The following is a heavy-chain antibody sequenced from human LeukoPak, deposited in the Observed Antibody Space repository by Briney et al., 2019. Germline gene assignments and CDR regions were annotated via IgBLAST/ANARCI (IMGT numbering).Heavy chain of an antibody. Sequence: PSETLSLTCTVSGGSISNNDYYWGWIRQPPGKGLEWIGSIYYNGKTFYTPSLKSRVTISVDTSKNEFSLRLSSVTAADTAVFYCARLTSGSLNYYYYCMDVWGKGATVTVSS. CDR1: GGSISNNDYY. V-gene: IGHV4-39*01. D-gene: IGHD3-22*01. CDR2: IYYNGKT. CDR3: ARLTSGSLNYYYYCMDV. J-gene: IGHJ6*03.